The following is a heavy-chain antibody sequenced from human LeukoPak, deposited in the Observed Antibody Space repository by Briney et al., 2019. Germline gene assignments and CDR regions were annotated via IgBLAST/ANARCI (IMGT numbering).Heavy chain of an antibody. V-gene: IGHV1-2*02. CDR3: ARVRDDYVWGSYRNFDY. J-gene: IGHJ4*02. D-gene: IGHD3-16*02. Sequence: ASVKVSCKASGYTFTGYYMHWVRQAPGQGLEWMGWINPNSGGTNYAQKFQGRVTMTRDTSISTAYMELSRLRSDDTAVYYCARVRDDYVWGSYRNFDYWGQGTLVTVSS. CDR1: GYTFTGYY. CDR2: INPNSGGT.